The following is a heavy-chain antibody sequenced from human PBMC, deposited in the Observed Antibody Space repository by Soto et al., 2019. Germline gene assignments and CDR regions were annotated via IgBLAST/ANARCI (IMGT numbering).Heavy chain of an antibody. Sequence: QVQLVDSGGGVVQPGRSLRLSCAASGFTFSSYAMHWVRQAPGKGLEWVAVISYDGSNKYYADSVKGRFTISRDNSKNTLYLQMNSLRAEDTAVYYCARDPGGNDFDEWTYYFDYWGQGTLVIVSS. CDR2: ISYDGSNK. V-gene: IGHV3-30-3*01. CDR1: GFTFSSYA. CDR3: ARDPGGNDFDEWTYYFDY. D-gene: IGHD3-3*01. J-gene: IGHJ4*02.